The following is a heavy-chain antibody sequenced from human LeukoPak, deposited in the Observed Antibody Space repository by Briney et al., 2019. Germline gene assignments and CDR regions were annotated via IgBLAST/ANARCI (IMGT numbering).Heavy chain of an antibody. J-gene: IGHJ3*02. V-gene: IGHV4-59*01. D-gene: IGHD6-13*01. CDR3: ARDSSTTNAFDI. CDR2: IYYSGST. CDR1: GGSISGYY. Sequence: TSETLSLTCTVSGGSISGYYWSWIRQPPGEGLQWIGYIYYSGSTNYNPSLKSRVTISVDTSKNQFSLKLGSVTAADTAVFYCARDSSTTNAFDIWGKGQWSPSLQ.